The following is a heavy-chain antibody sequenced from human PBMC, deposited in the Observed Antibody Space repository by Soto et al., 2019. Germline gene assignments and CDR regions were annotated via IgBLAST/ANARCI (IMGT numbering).Heavy chain of an antibody. CDR3: GRGGDAHKMGRH. CDR1: DDSLSSGSYY. Sequence: QVQLQESGPGLVKPSETLSLICSVSDDSLSSGSYYWSWIRQPPGKGLEWIGFVHFSGSLHYNASLKSRATISVHTSRKQISLKLTSLTAAATAVYFCGRGGDAHKMGRHWGQGTLVTVSS. J-gene: IGHJ1*01. D-gene: IGHD2-2*01. CDR2: VHFSGSL. V-gene: IGHV4-61*01.